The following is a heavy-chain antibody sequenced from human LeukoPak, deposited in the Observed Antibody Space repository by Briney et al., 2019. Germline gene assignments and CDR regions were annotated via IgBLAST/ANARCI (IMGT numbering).Heavy chain of an antibody. CDR1: GGSISSYY. D-gene: IGHD1-14*01. CDR3: ARDLTGDYFDY. J-gene: IGHJ4*02. Sequence: SETLSLTCTVSGGSISSYYWTWIRQPPGKRLEWIGYIYYAGSTNYNPSLKSRVTISVDTSKNHFSLRLSSVTAADTAVYYCARDLTGDYFDYWGQGTLVTVSS. V-gene: IGHV4-59*01. CDR2: IYYAGST.